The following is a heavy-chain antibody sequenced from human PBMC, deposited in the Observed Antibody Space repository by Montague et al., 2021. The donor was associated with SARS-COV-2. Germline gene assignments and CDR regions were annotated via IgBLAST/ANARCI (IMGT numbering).Heavy chain of an antibody. Sequence: ETLSLTCTVSGGSISSYYWSWIRQPPGKGLEWIGYIYYSGSTNYNPSLKSRVTISVDTSKNQFSLKLSSVTAADTAVYYCARGSGWMGNAFDIWGLGTMVTVSS. CDR2: IYYSGST. CDR3: ARGSGWMGNAFDI. D-gene: IGHD6-19*01. CDR1: GGSISSYY. V-gene: IGHV4-59*01. J-gene: IGHJ3*02.